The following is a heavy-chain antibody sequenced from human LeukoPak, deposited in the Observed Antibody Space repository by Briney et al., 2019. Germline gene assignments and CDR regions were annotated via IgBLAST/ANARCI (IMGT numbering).Heavy chain of an antibody. Sequence: EGSLRLSCAASGFTFSKYAMSWVRQAPGKGLEWVSAISGSDGNTFYADSVRGRFTISRDNSKNTLFLQMNNLRAEDTAPYYCARDSSVPYGITDWGQGTLVTV. CDR2: ISGSDGNT. V-gene: IGHV3-23*01. D-gene: IGHD4-17*01. CDR3: ARDSSVPYGITD. J-gene: IGHJ4*02. CDR1: GFTFSKYA.